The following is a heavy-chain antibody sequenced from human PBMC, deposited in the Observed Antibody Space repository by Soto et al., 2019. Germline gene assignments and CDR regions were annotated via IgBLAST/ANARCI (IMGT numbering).Heavy chain of an antibody. J-gene: IGHJ4*02. Sequence: EVQLVESGGGLVQPGGSLRLSCAASGFTFSSYEMNWVRQAPGKGLEWVSDISRGGGTIYYADSVKGRFTISRDNAQNSLYLQMNSLRAEDTAVYYCARDDSGWDYWGQGTLVTVSS. CDR3: ARDDSGWDY. CDR1: GFTFSSYE. D-gene: IGHD5-12*01. CDR2: ISRGGGTI. V-gene: IGHV3-48*03.